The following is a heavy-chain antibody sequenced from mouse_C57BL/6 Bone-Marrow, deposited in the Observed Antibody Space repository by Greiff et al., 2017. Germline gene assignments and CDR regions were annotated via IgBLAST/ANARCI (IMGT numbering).Heavy chain of an antibody. J-gene: IGHJ2*01. Sequence: VHLVESGAELVRPGTSVKVSCKASGYAFTNYLIEWVKQRPGQGLEWIGVINPGSGGTNYNEKFKGKATLTADKSSSTAYMQLSSLTSEDSAVYFCAREDDLYYFDYWGQGTTLTVSS. CDR2: INPGSGGT. CDR3: AREDDLYYFDY. V-gene: IGHV1-54*01. CDR1: GYAFTNYL. D-gene: IGHD6-1*01.